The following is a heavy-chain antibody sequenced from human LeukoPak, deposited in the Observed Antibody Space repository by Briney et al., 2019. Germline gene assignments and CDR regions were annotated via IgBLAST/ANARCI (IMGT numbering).Heavy chain of an antibody. D-gene: IGHD3-16*02. CDR3: ASGLGELSFSRINVDYFDY. CDR2: INHSGST. CDR1: GGSFSGYY. J-gene: IGHJ4*02. V-gene: IGHV4-34*01. Sequence: SETLSLTCAVYGGSFSGYYWSWIRQPPGKGLEWIGEINHSGSTNYNPSLKSRVTISVDTSKNQFSLKLSSVTAADTAVYYCASGLGELSFSRINVDYFDYWGRGTLVTVSS.